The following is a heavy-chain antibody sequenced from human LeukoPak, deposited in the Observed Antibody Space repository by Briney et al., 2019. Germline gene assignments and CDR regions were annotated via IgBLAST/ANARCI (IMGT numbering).Heavy chain of an antibody. CDR2: IYISGST. V-gene: IGHV4-61*02. J-gene: IGHJ4*02. CDR3: ARGGGPYYDFWSGYPRRGTIFDD. D-gene: IGHD3-3*01. Sequence: SQTLSLTCTVSGGSISRDNYCWSWIRQPAGRGLEWFGRIYISGSTNSNPSPKSRVTISVATSKNQFSPKLSSVTAADTAVYYCARGGGPYYDFWSGYPRRGTIFDDWGQGTLVTVSS. CDR1: GGSISRDNYC.